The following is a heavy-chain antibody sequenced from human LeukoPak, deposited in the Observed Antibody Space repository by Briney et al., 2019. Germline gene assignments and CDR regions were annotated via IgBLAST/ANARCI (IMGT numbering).Heavy chain of an antibody. CDR3: ARESSIAARPAWNLGY. CDR2: INPNSGGT. V-gene: IGHV1-2*06. CDR1: GYTFTGYY. Sequence: ASVKVSCKASGYTFTGYYMHWVRQAPGQGLEWMGRINPNSGGTNYAQKFQGRVTMTRDTSISTAYMELSRPRSDDTAVYYCARESSIAARPAWNLGYWGQGTLVTVSS. J-gene: IGHJ4*02. D-gene: IGHD6-6*01.